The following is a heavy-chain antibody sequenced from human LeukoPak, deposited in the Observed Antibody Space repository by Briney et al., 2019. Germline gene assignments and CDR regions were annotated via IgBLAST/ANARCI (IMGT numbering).Heavy chain of an antibody. CDR3: ARLRWQLVGPYFDY. V-gene: IGHV4-59*13. CDR2: IYSRGNT. D-gene: IGHD1-26*01. Sequence: SETLSLTCSFSGDSIRTYYGSGIRESPGKGREGIGHIYSRGNTDYNSSLKSRVTISVDTSKSQFSLRLSSVTATDTAVYYCARLRWQLVGPYFDYWGQGILVTVSS. CDR1: GDSIRTYY. J-gene: IGHJ4*02.